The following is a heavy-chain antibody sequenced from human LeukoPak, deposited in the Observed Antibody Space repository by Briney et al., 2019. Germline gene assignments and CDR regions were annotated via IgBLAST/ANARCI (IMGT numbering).Heavy chain of an antibody. V-gene: IGHV3-23*01. CDR3: AKRVTVTTKYFDS. CDR2: IGTGGET. Sequence: GGSLRLSCAASGFIFSAYAMSWVRQAPGQGLEWISVIGTGGETHYAESVRGRFTISRSNFKNTLYLQMNSLRAEDTAVYYCAKRVTVTTKYFDSWGQGTLVTVSA. CDR1: GFIFSAYA. J-gene: IGHJ4*02. D-gene: IGHD4-17*01.